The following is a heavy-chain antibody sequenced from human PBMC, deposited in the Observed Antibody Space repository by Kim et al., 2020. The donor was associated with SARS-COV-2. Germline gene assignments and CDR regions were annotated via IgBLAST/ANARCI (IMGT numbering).Heavy chain of an antibody. CDR2: IYHSGST. J-gene: IGHJ6*01. CDR3: ARDGYYYNSMGYYEYYY. D-gene: IGHD3-22*01. CDR1: GYSISSGYY. V-gene: IGHV4-38-2*02. Sequence: SETLSLTCTVSGYSISSGYYWGWIRQPPGKGLEWIGSIYHSGSTYYNPSLKSRVTISVDTSKNQFSLKLSSVTAADTAVYYCARDGYYYNSMGYYEYYY.